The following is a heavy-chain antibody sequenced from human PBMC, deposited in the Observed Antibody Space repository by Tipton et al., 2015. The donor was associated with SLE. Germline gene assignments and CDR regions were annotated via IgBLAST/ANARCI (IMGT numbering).Heavy chain of an antibody. Sequence: TLSLTCAVYGGSFSGYYWSWIRQPPGKGLEWIGEINHSGSTNYNPSLKSRVTISVDTSKNQFSLKLSSVTAADTAVYYCASFDYGDYWYWGQGTLVTVSS. D-gene: IGHD4-17*01. CDR2: INHSGST. CDR3: ASFDYGDYWY. V-gene: IGHV4-34*01. CDR1: GGSFSGYY. J-gene: IGHJ4*02.